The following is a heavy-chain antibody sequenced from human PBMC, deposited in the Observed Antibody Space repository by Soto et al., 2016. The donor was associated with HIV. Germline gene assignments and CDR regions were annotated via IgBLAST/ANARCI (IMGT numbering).Heavy chain of an antibody. Sequence: VQLVESGGGVVQPGRSLRLSCAASRFTFNNYAMHWVRQAPGKGLEWVAIISYDGSNKYYADSVKGRFTISRDNSKNTLYLQMNSPRAEDTAVYYCARKRRMTITIGSLGYDYYAMDVVGPKGPRSP. J-gene: IGHJ6*02. CDR1: RFTFNNYA. CDR3: ARKRRMTITIGSLGYDYYAMDV. CDR2: ISYDGSNK. V-gene: IGHV3-30*04. D-gene: IGHD3-10*01.